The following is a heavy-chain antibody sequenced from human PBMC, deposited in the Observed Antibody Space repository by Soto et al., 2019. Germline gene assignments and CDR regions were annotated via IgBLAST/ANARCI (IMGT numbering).Heavy chain of an antibody. CDR1: GGTFSSYT. CDR3: ARPRGYSYGFDY. Sequence: SVKVSCKASGGTFSSYTISWVRQAPGQGLEWMGRIIPILGIANYAQKFQGRVTITADKSTGTAYMELRSLRSDDTAVYYCARPRGYSYGFDYWGQGTLVTVSS. V-gene: IGHV1-69*02. CDR2: IIPILGIA. J-gene: IGHJ4*02. D-gene: IGHD5-18*01.